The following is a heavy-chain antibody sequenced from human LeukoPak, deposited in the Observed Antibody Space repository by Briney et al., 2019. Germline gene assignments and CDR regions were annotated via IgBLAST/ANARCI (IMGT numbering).Heavy chain of an antibody. D-gene: IGHD3-3*01. J-gene: IGHJ4*02. CDR3: AKGLGDFWSGTNFDY. CDR1: GFTFSSYA. CDR2: ISGGGVTT. V-gene: IGHV3-23*01. Sequence: GGSLRLSCAASGFTFSSYAMTWVRQAPGKGLEWVSTISGGGVTTYYADSVKGRFTISRDNAKNTLYLQMNSLRAEDTAIYYCAKGLGDFWSGTNFDYWGQGTLVTVSS.